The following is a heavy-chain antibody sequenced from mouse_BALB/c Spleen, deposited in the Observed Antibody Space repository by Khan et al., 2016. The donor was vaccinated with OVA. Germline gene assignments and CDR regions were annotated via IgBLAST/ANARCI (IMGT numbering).Heavy chain of an antibody. CDR2: IDPSSAYT. V-gene: IGHV1-4*01. CDR1: GYTFTTYT. Sequence: QVQLQQSGAELARPGASVKMSCKASGYTFTTYTMHWVKQRPGQGMEWIGYIDPSSAYTNYNQKFKDKATLTADKSSRTAYMQLSGLTSEDSAVYYCARYYYGYTYGFAYWGQGTLVTVSA. D-gene: IGHD1-1*01. J-gene: IGHJ3*01. CDR3: ARYYYGYTYGFAY.